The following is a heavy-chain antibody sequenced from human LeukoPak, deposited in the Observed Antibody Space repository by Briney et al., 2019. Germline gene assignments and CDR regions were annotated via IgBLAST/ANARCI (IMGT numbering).Heavy chain of an antibody. J-gene: IGHJ6*03. CDR2: ISSSGSTI. CDR3: ARDKVRYSGYRDYCYYYMDV. CDR1: GFTFSDYY. D-gene: IGHD5-12*01. Sequence: GGSLRLSCAASGFTFSDYYMSWIRQAPGKGLGWVSYISSSGSTIYYADSVKGRFTISRDNAKNSLYLQMNSLRAEDTAVYYCARDKVRYSGYRDYCYYYMDVWGKGTTVTVSS. V-gene: IGHV3-11*01.